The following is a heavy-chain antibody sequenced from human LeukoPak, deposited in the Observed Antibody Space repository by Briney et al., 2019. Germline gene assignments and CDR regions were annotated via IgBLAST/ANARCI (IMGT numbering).Heavy chain of an antibody. CDR1: GVTFSRYN. J-gene: IGHJ6*03. CDR2: ISSSSSYI. V-gene: IGHV3-21*01. D-gene: IGHD6-19*01. CDR3: ARDAQWLVPEGYYFYMDV. Sequence: GGSLRLSCAGSGVTFSRYNMNWFRQAPGKGLERVSSISSSSSYIFYAGSVKGRFTISRDNAKNSLYLQMNSLRAEDTAVYYCARDAQWLVPEGYYFYMDVWGKGTTVTVSS.